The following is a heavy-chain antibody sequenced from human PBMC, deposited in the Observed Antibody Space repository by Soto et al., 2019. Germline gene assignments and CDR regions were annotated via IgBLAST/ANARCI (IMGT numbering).Heavy chain of an antibody. D-gene: IGHD3-10*01. CDR3: AKDMGGSVKYYSNGMDF. CDR2: ISWNSDYI. V-gene: IGHV3-9*01. Sequence: GGSLRLSCAASGFTLDNYAMHWVRQAPGRGLEWVSYISWNSDYIGYADSVKGRFTISRDNAKNTLYLQMNSLRAEDTALYYCAKDMGGSVKYYSNGMDFGGQGPTVT. J-gene: IGHJ6*02. CDR1: GFTLDNYA.